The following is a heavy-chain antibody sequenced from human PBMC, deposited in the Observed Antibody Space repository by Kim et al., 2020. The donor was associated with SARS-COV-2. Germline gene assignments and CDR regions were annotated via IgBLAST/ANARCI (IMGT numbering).Heavy chain of an antibody. Sequence: GGSLRLSCAASGFTFSNAWMSWVRQAPGKGLEWVGRIKSKTDGGTTDYAAPVKGRFTISRDDSKNTLYLQMNSLKTEDTAVYYYTTPLTLHYYGSGSYYNGALDGMDVWGQGTTVTVSS. CDR3: TTPLTLHYYGSGSYYNGALDGMDV. J-gene: IGHJ6*02. D-gene: IGHD3-10*01. CDR1: GFTFSNAW. CDR2: IKSKTDGGTT. V-gene: IGHV3-15*01.